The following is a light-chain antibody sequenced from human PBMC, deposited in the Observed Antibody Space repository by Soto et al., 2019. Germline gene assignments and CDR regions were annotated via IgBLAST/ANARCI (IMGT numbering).Light chain of an antibody. CDR1: QDVRSY. Sequence: VVTQSPATLSLSPGEGATLSCRTSQDVRSYVAWYQHKPGQAPRLLIYDASNRATGVPARFSGSGSGTDFTLTISSLEPEDFAVYYCQQRYAWPPLTFGGGTKVEI. V-gene: IGKV3-11*01. CDR2: DAS. J-gene: IGKJ4*01. CDR3: QQRYAWPPLT.